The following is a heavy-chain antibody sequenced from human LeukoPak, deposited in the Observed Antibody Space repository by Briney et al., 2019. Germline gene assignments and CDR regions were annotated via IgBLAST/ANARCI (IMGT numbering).Heavy chain of an antibody. CDR1: GYTFTSYY. Sequence: ASVKVSCKASGYTFTSYYMHWVRQAPGQGLEWMGIINPSGGSTSYAQKFQGRVTMTRDMSTSTVYMELSSLRSEDTAVYYCARDYYDSSGYYGHYFDYWGQGTLVTVSS. J-gene: IGHJ4*02. CDR3: ARDYYDSSGYYGHYFDY. D-gene: IGHD3-22*01. V-gene: IGHV1-46*01. CDR2: INPSGGST.